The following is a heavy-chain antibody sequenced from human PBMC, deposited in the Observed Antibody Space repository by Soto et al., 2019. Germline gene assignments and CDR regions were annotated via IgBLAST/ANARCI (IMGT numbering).Heavy chain of an antibody. Sequence: SETLSLTCAVSGCSISRGGYSWSWIRQPPGKGLEWIGYIYHSGSTYYNPSLKSRVTISIAMSDNRFSLKLTSLTAADTGVYYCARAKGGRIFPQRSTNWFDTWGQGTQVTVSS. V-gene: IGHV4-30-2*01. J-gene: IGHJ5*02. CDR2: IYHSGST. CDR1: GCSISRGGYS. D-gene: IGHD3-3*01. CDR3: ARAKGGRIFPQRSTNWFDT.